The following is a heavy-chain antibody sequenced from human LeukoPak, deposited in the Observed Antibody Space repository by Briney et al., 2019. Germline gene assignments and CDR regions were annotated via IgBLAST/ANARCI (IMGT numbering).Heavy chain of an antibody. D-gene: IGHD6-13*01. CDR2: INPNSGGT. J-gene: IGHJ3*02. CDR1: GYTFTGYY. CDR3: ARGVGQQLVDAFDI. V-gene: IGHV1-2*02. Sequence: GASVKVSCKASGYTFTGYYMHWVRQAPGQGLEWMGWINPNSGGTNYAQKFQGRVTMTRDTSISTAYMELRSLRSDDTAVYYCARGVGQQLVDAFDIWGQGTMVTVSS.